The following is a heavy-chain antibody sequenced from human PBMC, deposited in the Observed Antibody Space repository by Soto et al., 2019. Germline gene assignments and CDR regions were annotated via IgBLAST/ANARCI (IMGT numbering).Heavy chain of an antibody. Sequence: PSETLSLTCFFSDKCISKCIWCNWVRHPPGQCLEWIGGVHHTEGALYNPALRSRVTVSADLFNSKIFLEVHSLGAADTCVYYCARAGSWKLDSWGKGTPVTVX. D-gene: IGHD1-1*01. CDR2: VHHTEGA. CDR3: ARAGSWKLDS. V-gene: IGHV4-4*02. CDR1: DKCISKCIW. J-gene: IGHJ4*02.